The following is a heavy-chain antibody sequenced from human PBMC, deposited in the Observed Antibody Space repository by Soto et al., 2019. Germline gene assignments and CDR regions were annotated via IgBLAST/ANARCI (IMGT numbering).Heavy chain of an antibody. CDR3: ARDLLQGGSGSYYNRVWPNWFDP. CDR2: IWYDGSNK. CDR1: GFTFSSYG. D-gene: IGHD3-10*01. J-gene: IGHJ5*02. Sequence: GGSLRLSCAASGFTFSSYGMHWVRQAPGKGLEWVAVIWYDGSNKYYADSVKGRFTISRDNSKNTLYLQMNSLRAEDTAVYYCARDLLQGGSGSYYNRVWPNWFDPWGQGTLVTVSS. V-gene: IGHV3-33*01.